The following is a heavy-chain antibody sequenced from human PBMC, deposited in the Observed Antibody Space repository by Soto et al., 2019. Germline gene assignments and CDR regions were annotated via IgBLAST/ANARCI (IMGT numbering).Heavy chain of an antibody. V-gene: IGHV3-33*01. Sequence: PGESLKISCAASGFTFSSYGMHWVRQAPGKGLEWVAVIWYDGSNKYYADSVKGRFTISRDNSKNTLYPQMNSLRAEDTAVYYCARDRPVGIAVAGLPDYWGQGTLVTVSS. J-gene: IGHJ4*02. CDR3: ARDRPVGIAVAGLPDY. CDR2: IWYDGSNK. CDR1: GFTFSSYG. D-gene: IGHD6-19*01.